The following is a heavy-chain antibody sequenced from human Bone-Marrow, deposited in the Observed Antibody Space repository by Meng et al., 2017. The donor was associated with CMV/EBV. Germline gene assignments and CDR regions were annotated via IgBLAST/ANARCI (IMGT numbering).Heavy chain of an antibody. Sequence: SVKVSCKASGYTFSSYTITWVRQAPGQGLEWMGRIIPILGIPNYAQKFQDRVTITADKSTSTAYMELTSLRSEDTAGYYCASTHTPRHCSSTSCYMFDYWGQGTLVTVSS. CDR3: ASTHTPRHCSSTSCYMFDY. J-gene: IGHJ4*02. CDR2: IIPILGIP. CDR1: GYTFSSYT. V-gene: IGHV1-69*02. D-gene: IGHD2-2*02.